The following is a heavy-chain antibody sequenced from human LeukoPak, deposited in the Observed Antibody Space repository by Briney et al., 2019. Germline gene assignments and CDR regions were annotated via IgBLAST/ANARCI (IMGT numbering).Heavy chain of an antibody. D-gene: IGHD5/OR15-5a*01. Sequence: PSETLSLTCTVSGGSISPYYWSWIRQPPGKGLEWIGYIYYSGSTNYNPSLQSRVTMSVDTSKNQFSLKLTSVTAADTAVYYCAGHGSTAFDYWGQGTLVTVSS. J-gene: IGHJ4*02. CDR2: IYYSGST. V-gene: IGHV4-59*01. CDR1: GGSISPYY. CDR3: AGHGSTAFDY.